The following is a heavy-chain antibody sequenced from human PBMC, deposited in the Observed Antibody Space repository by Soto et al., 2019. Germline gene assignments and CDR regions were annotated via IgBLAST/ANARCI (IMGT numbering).Heavy chain of an antibody. Sequence: GASVKVSCKASGYTFTSYAMHWVRQAPGQRLEWMGGIIAGIGTTNYAQKFQGRVTITADESTSTAYMELSSLRSEDTAVYYCARVPYYYDSTEYHFDYWGQGTQVTVSS. CDR3: ARVPYYYDSTEYHFDY. CDR1: GYTFTSYA. V-gene: IGHV1-3*01. D-gene: IGHD3-22*01. J-gene: IGHJ4*02. CDR2: IIAGIGTT.